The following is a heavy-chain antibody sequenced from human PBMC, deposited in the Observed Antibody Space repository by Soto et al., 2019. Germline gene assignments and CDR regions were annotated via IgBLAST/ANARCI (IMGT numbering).Heavy chain of an antibody. J-gene: IGHJ6*03. Sequence: WWSMRLACAACGFTFRSSGVHWVRQAPGKGLVWVSRINSGGSSTCYADSVKGRFTISRDNSKNTLFLQGNTLRAEDTAVYYCARGSAWDSSSSVHYQYYMDVWGKGTTVTVSS. CDR1: GFTFRSSG. V-gene: IGHV3-74*01. CDR3: ARGSAWDSSSSVHYQYYMDV. CDR2: INSGGSST. D-gene: IGHD6-6*01.